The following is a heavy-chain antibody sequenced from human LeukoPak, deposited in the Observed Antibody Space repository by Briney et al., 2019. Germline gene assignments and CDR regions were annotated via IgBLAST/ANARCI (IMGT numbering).Heavy chain of an antibody. CDR3: ARDRYDYVWGSYRSIGDAFDI. D-gene: IGHD3-16*02. CDR2: ISSSSSYI. J-gene: IGHJ3*02. CDR1: GFTFSSYS. Sequence: GGSLRLSCAASGFTFSSYSMNWVRQAPGKGLEWVSSISSSSSYIYYADSVKGRFTISRDNAKNSLYLQMNSLRAEDTAVYYCARDRYDYVWGSYRSIGDAFDIWGQGTMVTVSS. V-gene: IGHV3-21*01.